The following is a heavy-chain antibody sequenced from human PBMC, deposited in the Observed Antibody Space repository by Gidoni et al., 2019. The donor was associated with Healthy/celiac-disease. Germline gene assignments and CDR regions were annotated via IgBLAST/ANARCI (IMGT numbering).Heavy chain of an antibody. CDR2: ISSSSSYI. V-gene: IGHV3-21*01. D-gene: IGHD5-12*01. CDR1: GFTFSSYS. J-gene: IGHJ4*02. Sequence: EVQLVESGGGLVKPGGSLGLPVAASGFTFSSYSMNWVRQAPGKGLEWVSSISSSSSYIYYADSVKGRFTISRDNAKNSLYLQMNSLRAEDTAVYYCARETSVATPDYWGQGTLVTVSS. CDR3: ARETSVATPDY.